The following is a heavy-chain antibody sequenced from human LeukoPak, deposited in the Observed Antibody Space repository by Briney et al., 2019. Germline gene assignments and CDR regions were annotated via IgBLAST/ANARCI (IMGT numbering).Heavy chain of an antibody. V-gene: IGHV1-2*02. J-gene: IGHJ4*02. CDR3: ARGVSWHIDY. CDR2: INPNSGGT. Sequence: ASVTVSCKASGYTFTGYYMHWVRPAPGQGLEWMGWINPNSGGTNSAQKFQGRVTMTRDTSISTAYMELSRLSSDDTAIFYGARGVSWHIDYWGQGTLVTVSS. CDR1: GYTFTGYY. D-gene: IGHD6-6*01.